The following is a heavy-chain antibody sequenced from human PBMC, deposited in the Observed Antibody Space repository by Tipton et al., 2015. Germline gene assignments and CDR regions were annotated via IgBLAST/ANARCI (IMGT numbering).Heavy chain of an antibody. J-gene: IGHJ4*02. V-gene: IGHV4-39*01. Sequence: TLSLTCTVSGDSISSSSFYWGWIRQPPGKGLEWFGSIYSTGSTYYNPSLKSRVTISVDTSKNQFSLKLTSVTAADTAVYYCARHALLRKVFFDDWGQGTLVTVSS. CDR3: ARHALLRKVFFDD. CDR2: IYSTGST. CDR1: GDSISSSSFY.